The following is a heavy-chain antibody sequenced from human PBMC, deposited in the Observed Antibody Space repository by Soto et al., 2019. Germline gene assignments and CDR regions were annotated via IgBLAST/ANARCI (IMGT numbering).Heavy chain of an antibody. J-gene: IGHJ4*02. Sequence: GSLRLSCAASGFTFSDSAMGWVRQAPGKGLEWVSSISASGYSTYYADSVKGRFTISRDTSKNTLYLQTNSLRAEDTAMYYCAKMCRDAYKPIDSWGQGSLATVSS. V-gene: IGHV3-23*01. CDR2: ISASGYST. CDR1: GFTFSDSA. CDR3: AKMCRDAYKPIDS. D-gene: IGHD3-16*01.